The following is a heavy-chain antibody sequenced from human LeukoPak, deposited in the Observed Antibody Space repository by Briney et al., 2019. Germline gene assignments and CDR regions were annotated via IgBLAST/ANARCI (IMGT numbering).Heavy chain of an antibody. CDR2: IWYDGSNK. CDR1: GFTFSSYG. D-gene: IGHD3-3*01. Sequence: GGSLILSCAASGFTFSSYGMHWVRQAPGKGLEWGAVIWYDGSNKYYADSVKGRFTISRDNYKNTLYLQMNSLRAEDTDVYYCARDGPWDFWSGYYTGGGYYYYGMDVWGQGTTVTVSS. J-gene: IGHJ6*02. CDR3: ARDGPWDFWSGYYTGGGYYYYGMDV. V-gene: IGHV3-33*01.